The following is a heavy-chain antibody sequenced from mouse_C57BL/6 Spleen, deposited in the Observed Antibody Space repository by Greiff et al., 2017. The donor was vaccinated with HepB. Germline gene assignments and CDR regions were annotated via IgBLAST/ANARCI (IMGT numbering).Heavy chain of an antibody. Sequence: VQLQQSGPELVKPGASVKISCKASGYTFTDYYMNWVKQSHGKSLEWIGDINPNNGGTSYNQKFKGKATLTVDKSSSTAYMELRSLTSEDSAVYYCARALLLRPFAYWGQGTLVTVSA. J-gene: IGHJ3*01. CDR1: GYTFTDYY. CDR3: ARALLLRPFAY. CDR2: INPNNGGT. D-gene: IGHD1-1*01. V-gene: IGHV1-26*01.